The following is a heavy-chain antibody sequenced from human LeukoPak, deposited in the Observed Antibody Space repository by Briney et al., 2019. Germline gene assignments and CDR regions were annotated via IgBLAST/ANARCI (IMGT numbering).Heavy chain of an antibody. D-gene: IGHD1-26*01. CDR1: GLTFSSYG. CDR3: VGGAGWSFDY. CDR2: IWQDGSNK. V-gene: IGHV3-33*01. J-gene: IGHJ4*02. Sequence: GGSLRLSCAVSGLTFSSYGMHWVRQAPGKGLEWVAVIWQDGSNKYYADSVKGRFTISRDNSKNTLYLQMNSLRAEDTAVYYCVGGAGWSFDYWGQGTLVTVSS.